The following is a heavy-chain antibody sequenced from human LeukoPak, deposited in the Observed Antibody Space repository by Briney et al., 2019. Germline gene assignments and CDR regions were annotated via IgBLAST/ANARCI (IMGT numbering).Heavy chain of an antibody. J-gene: IGHJ4*02. CDR3: ARDVIVGATTFGYFDY. CDR2: IIPIFGTA. D-gene: IGHD1-26*01. V-gene: IGHV1-69*13. Sequence: SVKVSCKASGGTFSSYAISWVRQAPGQGLEWMGGIIPIFGTANYAQKFQGRVTITADESTSTAYMELSSLRSEDTAVYYCARDVIVGATTFGYFDYWGQGTLVTVSS. CDR1: GGTFSSYA.